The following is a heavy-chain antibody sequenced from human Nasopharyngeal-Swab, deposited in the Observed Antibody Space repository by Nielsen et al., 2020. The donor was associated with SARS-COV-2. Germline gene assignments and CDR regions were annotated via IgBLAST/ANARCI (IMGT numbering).Heavy chain of an antibody. Sequence: GESLKLSCKGSGYSFPSYWIGLVRQMPGKGLEWMGIIYPGDSDTRYSPSFQGHVTISADKSISTAYLQWSSLKASDTAMYYCARHFFPVRFCGMDVWGQGTTVTVAS. CDR1: GYSFPSYW. CDR3: ARHFFPVRFCGMDV. J-gene: IGHJ6*02. V-gene: IGHV5-51*01. D-gene: IGHD3-3*01. CDR2: IYPGDSDT.